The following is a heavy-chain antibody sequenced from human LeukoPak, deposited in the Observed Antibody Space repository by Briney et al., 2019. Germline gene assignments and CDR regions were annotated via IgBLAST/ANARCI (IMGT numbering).Heavy chain of an antibody. V-gene: IGHV1-2*02. J-gene: IGHJ4*02. CDR3: ARAAVITIFGVPHFDY. CDR1: GYTFTGYY. CDR2: INPNSGGT. D-gene: IGHD3-3*01. Sequence: ASVKVSCKASGYTFTGYYMHWVRQAPGQGLEWMGWINPNSGGTNYAQKFQGRVTMTRDTSISTAYMELSRLGSDDTAVYYCARAAVITIFGVPHFDYWGQGTLVTVSS.